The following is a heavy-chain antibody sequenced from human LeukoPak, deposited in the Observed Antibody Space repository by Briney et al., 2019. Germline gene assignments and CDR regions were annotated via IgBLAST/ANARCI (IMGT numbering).Heavy chain of an antibody. CDR3: TRDRLRGYYYYMDV. J-gene: IGHJ6*03. CDR2: IRSKAYGGTT. D-gene: IGHD3-10*01. V-gene: IGHV3-49*03. Sequence: PGGSLRLSCTASGFTFGDYAMSWFRQAPGKGLEWVGFIRSKAYGGTTEYAASVKSRFTISRDDSKSIAYLQMNSLKTEDTAVYYCTRDRLRGYYYYMDVWGKGTTVTVSS. CDR1: GFTFGDYA.